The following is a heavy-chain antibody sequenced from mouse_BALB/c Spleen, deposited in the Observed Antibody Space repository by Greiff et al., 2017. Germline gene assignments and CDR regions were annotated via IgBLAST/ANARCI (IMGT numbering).Heavy chain of an antibody. J-gene: IGHJ3*01. Sequence: DVMLVESGGGLVKPGGSLKLSCAASGFTFSSYAMSWVRQTPEKRLEWVASISSGGSTYYPDSVKGRFTISRDNARNILYLQMSSLRSEDTAMYYCARWGNPAWFAYWGQGTLVTVSA. D-gene: IGHD2-1*01. V-gene: IGHV5-6-5*01. CDR1: GFTFSSYA. CDR2: ISSGGST. CDR3: ARWGNPAWFAY.